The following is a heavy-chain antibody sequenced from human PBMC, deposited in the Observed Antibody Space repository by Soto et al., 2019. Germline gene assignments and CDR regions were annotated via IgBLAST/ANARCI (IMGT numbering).Heavy chain of an antibody. Sequence: QVQLQESGPGLVKPSQTLSLTCTVSGGSISSGGYYWSWIRQHPGKGLEWIGYIYYSGSTYYNPSPKRRVTISVDTSTNQSSLKLSSVTAADTAVYYCASAGLCSGGSCYATPHKNWFDPWGQGTLVTVSS. CDR3: ASAGLCSGGSCYATPHKNWFDP. CDR1: GGSISSGGYY. D-gene: IGHD2-15*01. CDR2: IYYSGST. J-gene: IGHJ5*02. V-gene: IGHV4-31*03.